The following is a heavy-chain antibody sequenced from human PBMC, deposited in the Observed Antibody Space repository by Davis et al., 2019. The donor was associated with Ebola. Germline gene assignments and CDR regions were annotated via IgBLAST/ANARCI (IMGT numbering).Heavy chain of an antibody. CDR1: GGSISSYY. J-gene: IGHJ6*02. CDR3: AGLRIMITFGGVAYYYGMDV. D-gene: IGHD3-16*01. CDR2: IYYSGST. Sequence: GSLRLSCTVSGGSISSYYWSWIRQPPGKGLEWIGYIYYSGSTNYNPSLKSRVTISVDTSKNQFSLKLSSVTAADTAVYYCAGLRIMITFGGVAYYYGMDVWGQGTTVTVSS. V-gene: IGHV4-59*01.